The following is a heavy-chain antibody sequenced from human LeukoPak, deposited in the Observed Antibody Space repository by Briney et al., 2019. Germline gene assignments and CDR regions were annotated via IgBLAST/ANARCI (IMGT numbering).Heavy chain of an antibody. D-gene: IGHD3-10*01. J-gene: IGHJ5*02. CDR1: GGSISSYY. CDR2: IHTSGST. CDR3: ARDKGQYGSGTRGFTWFDP. V-gene: IGHV4-4*07. Sequence: SETLSLTCTVSGGSISSYYWSWIRQPAGKGLEWTRRIHTSGSTNYNPSLKSRVIVSTDMSKNQFSLMLNSVTAADTAVYYCARDKGQYGSGTRGFTWFDPWGQGTLVTVSS.